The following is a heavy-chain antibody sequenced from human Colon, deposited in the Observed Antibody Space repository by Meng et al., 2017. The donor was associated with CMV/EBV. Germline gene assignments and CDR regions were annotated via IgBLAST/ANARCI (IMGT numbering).Heavy chain of an antibody. CDR3: ARGMLESRTDAFDV. V-gene: IGHV3-74*01. J-gene: IGHJ3*01. D-gene: IGHD3-3*01. CDR2: ISIQGSST. CDR1: GFSLSSYW. Sequence: GESLKISCAASGFSLSSYWMHWVRQAPGKGLVWVSRISIQGSSTSYADSVKGRFTISRDNAKNTLYLQMNSLRAEDTAVYYCARGMLESRTDAFDVWGQGTMVTVS.